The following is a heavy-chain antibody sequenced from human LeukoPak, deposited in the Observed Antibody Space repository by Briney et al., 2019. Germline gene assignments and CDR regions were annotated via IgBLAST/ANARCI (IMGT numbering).Heavy chain of an antibody. V-gene: IGHV3-74*01. CDR3: AKDFSHSSGAFDY. D-gene: IGHD6-19*01. CDR1: GFTFSNFW. Sequence: GGSLRLSCAASGFTFSNFWMHWVRQAPGKGLVWVARIDTDGSSRSYADSVKGRFTISRDNAKNTMYLQMNSLRAEDTAVYYCAKDFSHSSGAFDYWGQGTLVTVSS. CDR2: IDTDGSSR. J-gene: IGHJ4*02.